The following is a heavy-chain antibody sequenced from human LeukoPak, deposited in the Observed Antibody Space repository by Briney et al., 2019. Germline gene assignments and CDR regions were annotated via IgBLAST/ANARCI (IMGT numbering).Heavy chain of an antibody. J-gene: IGHJ4*02. D-gene: IGHD3-22*01. V-gene: IGHV3-23*01. CDR2: ISGSGGST. CDR3: AKGRPITMIVVVTIDFDY. Sequence: GGSLRLSCAASGFTFSAYAMSWVRQAPGKGLEWVSAISGSGGSTYYADSVKGRFTISRDNSKNTLYLQMNSLKAEDTAVYYCAKGRPITMIVVVTIDFDYWGQGTLVTVSS. CDR1: GFTFSAYA.